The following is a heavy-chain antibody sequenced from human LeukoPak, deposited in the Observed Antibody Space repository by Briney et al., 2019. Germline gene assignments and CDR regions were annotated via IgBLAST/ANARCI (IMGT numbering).Heavy chain of an antibody. V-gene: IGHV3-30*02. CDR2: IRYDGSNK. J-gene: IGHJ5*02. CDR3: ARAVTWIDP. CDR1: GFTFISYS. Sequence: GGSLRLSCAASGFTFISYSIHWVRQAPGKGLEWVAFIRYDGSNKYYADSVKGRFTISRDNSKNTVYLQMNSLRAEDTAVYYCARAVTWIDPWGQGTLVTVSS.